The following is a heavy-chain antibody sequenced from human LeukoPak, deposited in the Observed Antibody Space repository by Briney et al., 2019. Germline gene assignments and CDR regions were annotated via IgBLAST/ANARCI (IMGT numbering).Heavy chain of an antibody. CDR1: GGSISSYY. D-gene: IGHD6-13*01. J-gene: IGHJ4*02. Sequence: SETLSLTCTVSGGSISSYYWTWIRQPPGKGLDWIGYIYYSGNTNYNPSLKSRVTISLDTSRNQFSLKLISVTAADTAVYYCARRARATAGGDYFDYWGQGTLVTVSS. CDR3: ARRARATAGGDYFDY. V-gene: IGHV4-59*08. CDR2: IYYSGNT.